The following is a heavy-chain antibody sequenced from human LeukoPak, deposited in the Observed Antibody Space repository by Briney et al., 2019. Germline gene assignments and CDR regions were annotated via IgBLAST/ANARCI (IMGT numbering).Heavy chain of an antibody. CDR2: IYYSGST. J-gene: IGHJ4*02. V-gene: IGHV4-59*01. Sequence: SETLSLTCTVSGGSISSYYWSWIRQPPGKGLEWIGYIYYSGSTNYNPSLKSRVTISVDTSKNQFSLKLSSVTAADTAVYYCARGDDSDYWGQGTLVTVSS. CDR3: ARGDDSDY. CDR1: GGSISSYY. D-gene: IGHD2-21*02.